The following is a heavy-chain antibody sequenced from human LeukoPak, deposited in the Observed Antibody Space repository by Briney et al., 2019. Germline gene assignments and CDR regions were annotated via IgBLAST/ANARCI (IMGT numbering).Heavy chain of an antibody. CDR3: ARQGAYSSAIGMGY. D-gene: IGHD6-19*01. J-gene: IGHJ4*02. V-gene: IGHV1-46*02. Sequence: ASVKVSCKASGYTFNNYYMYWVRQAPGQGLEWMGLINPSGGGTSYAQKFQGRVTMTRDTSTRTVYMEVSSLKPEDTAVYYCARQGAYSSAIGMGYWGQGTLVTVSS. CDR1: GYTFNNYY. CDR2: INPSGGGT.